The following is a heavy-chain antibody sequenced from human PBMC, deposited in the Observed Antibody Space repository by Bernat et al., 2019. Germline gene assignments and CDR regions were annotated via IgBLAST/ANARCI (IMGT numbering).Heavy chain of an antibody. CDR1: GFTFSSYA. D-gene: IGHD3-10*01. CDR3: ARDPGILWFGELLKDCYYYGMDV. V-gene: IGHV3-30-3*01. J-gene: IGHJ6*02. Sequence: QVQLVESGGGVVQPGRSLRLSCAASGFTFSSYAMHWVRQAPGKGLEWVAVISYDGSNKYYADSVKGRFTISRDNSKNTLYLQMNSLRAEDTAVYYCARDPGILWFGELLKDCYYYGMDVWGQGTTVTVSS. CDR2: ISYDGSNK.